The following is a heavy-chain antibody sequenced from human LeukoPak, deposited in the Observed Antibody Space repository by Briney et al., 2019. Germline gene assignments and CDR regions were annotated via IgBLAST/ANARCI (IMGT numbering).Heavy chain of an antibody. J-gene: IGHJ2*01. V-gene: IGHV3-23*01. CDR3: AKGADYSSTWLPHWYFDL. CDR1: GFIFSSYA. Sequence: GGSLRLSCAASGFIFSSYAMSWVRQAPGKGLGWVSAISGSGGSTYYADSVKGRFTFSRDNSKNTLFLQMNSLRAEDSAVYYCAKGADYSSTWLPHWYFDLWGRGTLVTVSS. D-gene: IGHD6-13*01. CDR2: ISGSGGST.